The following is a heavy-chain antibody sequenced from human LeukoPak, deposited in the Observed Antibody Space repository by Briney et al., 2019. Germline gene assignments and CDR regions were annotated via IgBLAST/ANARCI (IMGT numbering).Heavy chain of an antibody. CDR2: ISSSSSTI. J-gene: IGHJ4*02. Sequence: PGGSLRLSCAASGFTFSSYSMSWVRQAPGKGLEWVSYISSSSSTIYYADSVKGRFTISRDNAKNSLYLQMNSLRAEDTAVYYCARGYDDFDYWGQGTLVTVSS. D-gene: IGHD1-1*01. CDR1: GFTFSSYS. CDR3: ARGYDDFDY. V-gene: IGHV3-48*01.